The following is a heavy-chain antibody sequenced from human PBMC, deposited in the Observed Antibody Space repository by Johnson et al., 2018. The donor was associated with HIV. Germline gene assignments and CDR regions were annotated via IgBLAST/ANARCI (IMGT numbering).Heavy chain of an antibody. V-gene: IGHV3-7*01. D-gene: IGHD6-6*01. CDR1: GFTFSSYW. Sequence: VQLVEYGGGLVQPGGSLRLSCAVSGFTFSSYWMSWVRQAPGKGLEWVANINQDATERYYADSVKGRFTISRDNSKNTLYLQMDSLRAEDMAVYYCAKKGGLYSSSGDEFHIWGQGTMVTVSS. J-gene: IGHJ3*02. CDR3: AKKGGLYSSSGDEFHI. CDR2: INQDATER.